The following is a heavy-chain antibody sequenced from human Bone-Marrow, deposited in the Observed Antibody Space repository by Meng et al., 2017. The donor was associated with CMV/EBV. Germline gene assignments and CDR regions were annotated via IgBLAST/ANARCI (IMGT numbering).Heavy chain of an antibody. V-gene: IGHV1-46*01. J-gene: IGHJ5*02. CDR3: ARDGGGYCSSTSCYNGWFDP. CDR2: INPSGGST. Sequence: ASVKVSCKASGYTFTSYYMHWVRQAPGQGLEWMGIINPSGGSTSYAQKFQGRVTMTRDTSTSTVYMELSSLRSEDTAVYYCARDGGGYCSSTSCYNGWFDPWGQGTTVTVSS. CDR1: GYTFTSYY. D-gene: IGHD2-2*02.